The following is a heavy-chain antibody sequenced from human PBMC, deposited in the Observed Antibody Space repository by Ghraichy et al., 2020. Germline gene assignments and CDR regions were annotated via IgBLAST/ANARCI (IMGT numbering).Heavy chain of an antibody. CDR3: ARSHLGFWSGYFSENYYFDY. Sequence: SETLSLTCTVSGGSISSSSYYWGWIRQPPGKVLEWIGRIYYSGTTYYNPSLKSRVTISVDTSKNQFSLKLSSVTAADTAVYYCARSHLGFWSGYFSENYYFDYWGQGTLVTVSS. J-gene: IGHJ4*02. D-gene: IGHD3-3*01. CDR1: GGSISSSSYY. V-gene: IGHV4-39*01. CDR2: IYYSGTT.